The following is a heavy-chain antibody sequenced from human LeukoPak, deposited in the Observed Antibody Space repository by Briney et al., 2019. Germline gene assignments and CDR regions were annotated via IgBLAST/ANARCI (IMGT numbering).Heavy chain of an antibody. CDR3: ARDDDSSGYRLGTLGY. D-gene: IGHD3-22*01. CDR2: IYYSGST. CDR1: CGSISSYY. V-gene: IGHV4-59*01. J-gene: IGHJ4*02. Sequence: PSETLSLTCTVSCGSISSYYWSWIRQPPGKGLEWIGYIYYSGSTNYNPSLKSRVTKSVDTSKNQFSLKLSSVTAADTAVYYCARDDDSSGYRLGTLGYWGQGTLVTVSS.